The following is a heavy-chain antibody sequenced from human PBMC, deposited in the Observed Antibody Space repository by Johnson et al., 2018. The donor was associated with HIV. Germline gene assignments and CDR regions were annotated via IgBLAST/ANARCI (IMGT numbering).Heavy chain of an antibody. J-gene: IGHJ3*02. CDR3: ARDAGVDDAFDI. CDR2: IYSGGST. D-gene: IGHD3-3*01. CDR1: GFTVSSNY. Sequence: VLLVESGVGLVQPGGSLRLSCAASGFTVSSNYMSWVRQAPGKGLEWVSVIYSGGSTYYADSVKVRFSISRDNSKNTLYLQMNSLRAEDTAVYYCARDAGVDDAFDIWGQGTMVTVSS. V-gene: IGHV3-66*01.